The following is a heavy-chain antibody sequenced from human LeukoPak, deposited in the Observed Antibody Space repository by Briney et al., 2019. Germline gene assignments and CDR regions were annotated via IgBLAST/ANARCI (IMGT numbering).Heavy chain of an antibody. CDR3: AGLRKHPGGGFDY. J-gene: IGHJ4*02. Sequence: PSETLSLTCTVSGGSISSYYWSWIRQPPGKGLEWIGYIYYSGSTNYNPSLKSRVTISEDTPKNQFSLKLSSVTAADTAVYYCAGLRKHPGGGFDYWGQGTLVTVSS. D-gene: IGHD3-10*01. CDR2: IYYSGST. V-gene: IGHV4-59*01. CDR1: GGSISSYY.